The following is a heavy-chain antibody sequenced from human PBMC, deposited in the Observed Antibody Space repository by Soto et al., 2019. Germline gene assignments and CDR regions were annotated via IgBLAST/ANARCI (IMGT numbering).Heavy chain of an antibody. CDR2: IKEDGSEK. D-gene: IGHD2-15*01. J-gene: IGHJ4*02. V-gene: IGHV3-7*01. CDR1: GFTFSNYW. CDR3: SRDVVVGAKALNY. Sequence: GGSLRLSCAASGFTFSNYWMTWVRQAPGKGLEWEANIKEDGSEKHYVDSVKGRFTISRDNAKNSLYLQMNSLRVEDTAVYFCSRDVVVGAKALNYWGQGALV.